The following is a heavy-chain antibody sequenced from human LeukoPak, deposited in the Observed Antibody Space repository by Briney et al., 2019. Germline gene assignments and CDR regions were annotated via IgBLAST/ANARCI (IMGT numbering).Heavy chain of an antibody. D-gene: IGHD5-12*01. Sequence: QPGGSLRLSCAASGFTFSSYAMNWVRQAPGKGLEWVSGISGSAGSTYYAGSVKGRFTISRDNSKNTLFLQMNSLRAEDTAVYYCAKPPGLRRLDPWGQGTLVTVSS. J-gene: IGHJ5*02. V-gene: IGHV3-23*01. CDR3: AKPPGLRRLDP. CDR1: GFTFSSYA. CDR2: ISGSAGST.